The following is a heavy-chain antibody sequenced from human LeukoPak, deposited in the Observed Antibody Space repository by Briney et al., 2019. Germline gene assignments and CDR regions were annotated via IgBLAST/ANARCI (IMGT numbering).Heavy chain of an antibody. V-gene: IGHV4-31*03. J-gene: IGHJ4*02. CDR2: IYYSGST. D-gene: IGHD4-23*01. CDR3: ARDGWERWPHNYYFDS. Sequence: SETLSLTCTVSGGSISSGGYYWSWIRQHPGKGLEWIGYIYYSGSTYYNPSLKSRVTISVDTSKNQFSLKLSSVTAADTAVYYCARDGWERWPHNYYFDSWGQGTLVTVSS. CDR1: GGSISSGGYY.